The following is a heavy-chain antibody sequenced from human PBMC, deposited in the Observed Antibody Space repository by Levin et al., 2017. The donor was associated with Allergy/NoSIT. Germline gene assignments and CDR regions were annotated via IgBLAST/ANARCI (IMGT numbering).Heavy chain of an antibody. Sequence: ASVKVSCKASGGTFSSYTISWVRQAPGQGLEWMGRIIPILGIANYAQKFQGRVTITADKSTSTAYMELSSLRSEDTAVYYCARPRGVEFGELFGSGHAFDIWGQGTMVTVSS. CDR2: IIPILGIA. D-gene: IGHD3-10*01. CDR1: GGTFSSYT. V-gene: IGHV1-69*02. J-gene: IGHJ3*02. CDR3: ARPRGVEFGELFGSGHAFDI.